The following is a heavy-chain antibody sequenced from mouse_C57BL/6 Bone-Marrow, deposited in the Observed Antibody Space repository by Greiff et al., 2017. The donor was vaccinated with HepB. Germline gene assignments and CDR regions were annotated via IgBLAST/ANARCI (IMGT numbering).Heavy chain of an antibody. CDR3: AREEEIYYYGSSYWYFDV. Sequence: VQLQQSGAELVKPGASVKMSCKASGYTFTSYWITWVKQRPGQGLEWIGDIYPGSGSTNYNEKFKSKATLTVDTSSSTAYIQLSSLTSEDSAVYYCAREEEIYYYGSSYWYFDVWGTGTTVTVSS. CDR2: IYPGSGST. D-gene: IGHD1-1*01. CDR1: GYTFTSYW. J-gene: IGHJ1*03. V-gene: IGHV1-55*01.